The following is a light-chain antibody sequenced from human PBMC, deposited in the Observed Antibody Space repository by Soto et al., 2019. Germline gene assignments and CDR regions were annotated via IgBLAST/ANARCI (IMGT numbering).Light chain of an antibody. CDR1: QSISSW. CDR2: KAS. J-gene: IGKJ1*01. V-gene: IGKV1-5*03. Sequence: DIQMTQSPSTLSASVGDRVTITCRASQSISSWLAWYQQKPGKAPKLLIYKASTLKSGVPSRFSGRGSGTDFTLTISSLQPEDFATYYCQQLNSYPWTFGQGTKVDIK. CDR3: QQLNSYPWT.